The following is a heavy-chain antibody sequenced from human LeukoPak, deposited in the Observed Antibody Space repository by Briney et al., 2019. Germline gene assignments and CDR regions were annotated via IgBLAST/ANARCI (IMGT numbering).Heavy chain of an antibody. J-gene: IGHJ4*02. V-gene: IGHV4-39*01. CDR3: ARRGYSYDYFDY. D-gene: IGHD5-18*01. CDR2: IYYSGST. Sequence: SETLSLTCTVSGGSISSSSYYWGWIRQPPGKGLEWIGSIYYSGSTYYNPSLKSRVTISVDTSKNQFSLKLSSVTAADTAVYYCARRGYSYDYFDYWGQGTLVTVSS. CDR1: GGSISSSSYY.